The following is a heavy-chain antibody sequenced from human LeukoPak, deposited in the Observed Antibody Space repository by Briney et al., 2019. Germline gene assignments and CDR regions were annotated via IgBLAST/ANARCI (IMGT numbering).Heavy chain of an antibody. CDR1: GGSISSNSYY. V-gene: IGHV4-39*07. J-gene: IGHJ5*02. Sequence: PSETLSLTCAVSGGSISSNSYYWGWIRQPPGKGLEWIGSIYHSGSTYYNPSLKSRVTISVDTSKNQFSLKLSSVTAADTAVYYCARVYYDFWSGYYGGNWFDPWGQGTLVTVSS. D-gene: IGHD3-3*01. CDR2: IYHSGST. CDR3: ARVYYDFWSGYYGGNWFDP.